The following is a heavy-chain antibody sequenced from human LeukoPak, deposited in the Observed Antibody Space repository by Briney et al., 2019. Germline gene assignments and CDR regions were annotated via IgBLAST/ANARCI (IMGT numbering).Heavy chain of an antibody. CDR1: GGSFSGYY. CDR3: ARRRYYYDSSGYFLDY. D-gene: IGHD3-22*01. CDR2: INHSGST. V-gene: IGHV4-34*01. Sequence: SETLSLTCAVYGGSFSGYYWSWIRKPPGKGLEWIGEINHSGSTNYNPSLESRVTMSVDTSKNQFSLKLSSVTAADTAVYYCARRRYYYDSSGYFLDYWGQGTLVTVSS. J-gene: IGHJ4*02.